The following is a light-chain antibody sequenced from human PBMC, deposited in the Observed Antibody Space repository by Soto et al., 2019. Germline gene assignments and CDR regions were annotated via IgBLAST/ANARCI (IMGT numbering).Light chain of an antibody. CDR1: SGHSSYA. Sequence: QLVLTQSPSASASLGASVKLTCTLSSGHSSYAIAWHQQQPEKGPRYLMKLNIDGSHSKGDGIPDRFSGSSSGAERYLTISSLQSEDEADYYCQTWGTGIHVVFGGGTKLTVL. CDR3: QTWGTGIHVV. CDR2: LNIDGSH. J-gene: IGLJ2*01. V-gene: IGLV4-69*01.